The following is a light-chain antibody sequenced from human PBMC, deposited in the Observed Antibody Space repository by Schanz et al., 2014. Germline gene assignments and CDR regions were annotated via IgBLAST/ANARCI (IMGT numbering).Light chain of an antibody. CDR3: VLYMGGGIPWV. V-gene: IGLV8-61*01. J-gene: IGLJ3*02. CDR1: SGSVSTSYY. Sequence: TVVTQEPSFSVSTGGTVKLTCGLSSGSVSTSYYPSWYQQTPGQAPRTLIYSTNTRSSGVPDRFSGSILGNKAALTITGAQADDESDYYCVLYMGGGIPWVFGGGTKLTVL. CDR2: STN.